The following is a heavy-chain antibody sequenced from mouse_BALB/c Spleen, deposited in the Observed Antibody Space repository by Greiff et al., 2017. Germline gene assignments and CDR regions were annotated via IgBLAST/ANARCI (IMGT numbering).Heavy chain of an antibody. J-gene: IGHJ2*01. CDR3: TRWSDY. Sequence: VQLQQSGAELVRPGASVKLSCKASGYTFTSYWINWVKQRPGQGLEWIGNIYPSDSYTNYNQKFKDKATLTVDKSSSTAYMQLSSPTSEDSAVYYCTRWSDYWGQGTTLTVSS. CDR2: IYPSDSYT. V-gene: IGHV1-69*02. CDR1: GYTFTSYW.